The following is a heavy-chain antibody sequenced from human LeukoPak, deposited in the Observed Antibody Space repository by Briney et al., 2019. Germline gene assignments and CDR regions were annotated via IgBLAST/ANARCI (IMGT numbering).Heavy chain of an antibody. CDR1: GYTFTSYD. CDR2: MNPNSGNT. V-gene: IGHV1-8*01. J-gene: IGHJ5*02. Sequence: ASVKVSCMASGYTFTSYDINWVRQATGQGLEWMGWMNPNSGNTGSAQRFQGRITMTRDTSISTAYMELSSLRSEDTAVYYCARGPLVRLPSSFDPWGQGTLVTVSS. D-gene: IGHD3-16*02. CDR3: ARGPLVRLPSSFDP.